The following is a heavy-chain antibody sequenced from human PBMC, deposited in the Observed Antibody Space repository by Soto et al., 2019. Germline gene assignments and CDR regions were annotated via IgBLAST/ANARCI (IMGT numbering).Heavy chain of an antibody. CDR2: ISSSSSTI. V-gene: IGHV3-48*02. Sequence: PGGSLRLSCAASGFTFSSYSMNWVRQAPGKGLEWVSYISSSSSTIHYADSVKGRFTISRDNAKNSLYLQMNSLRDEDTAVYYCAREMRGLTFLHAFDIWGQGTMVTVSS. CDR3: AREMRGLTFLHAFDI. J-gene: IGHJ3*02. CDR1: GFTFSSYS. D-gene: IGHD3-10*01.